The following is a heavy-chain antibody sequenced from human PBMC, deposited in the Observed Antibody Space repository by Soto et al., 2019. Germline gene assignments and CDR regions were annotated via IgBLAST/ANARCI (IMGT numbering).Heavy chain of an antibody. J-gene: IGHJ4*02. CDR3: ARRWGAAFDY. V-gene: IGHV4-59*12. CDR2: IYYSGSS. CDR1: GGSISSYY. Sequence: QVQLQESGPGLVKPSETLSLTCTVSGGSISSYYWSWIRQPPGKGLEWIGYIYYSGSSNYNPYPRRRVTMTVDTSNNQFPLRLSFVTAADTAVYYCARRWGAAFDYWGQGTLVTVSS. D-gene: IGHD1-26*01.